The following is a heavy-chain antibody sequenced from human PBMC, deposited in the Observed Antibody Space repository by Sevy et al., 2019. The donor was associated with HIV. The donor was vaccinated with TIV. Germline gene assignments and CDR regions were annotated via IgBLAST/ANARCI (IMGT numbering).Heavy chain of an antibody. CDR2: IKSKTDGGTT. CDR1: GFTFSNAW. D-gene: IGHD5-12*01. V-gene: IGHV3-15*01. CDR3: TTEYVDIVATITDY. Sequence: GGSLRLSCAASGFTFSNAWMSWVRQSPGKGLEWVGRIKSKTDGGTTDYAAPVKGRFTISKDESKSTLYLQMNSLKTEDTAVYYCTTEYVDIVATITDYWGQGTLVTVSS. J-gene: IGHJ4*02.